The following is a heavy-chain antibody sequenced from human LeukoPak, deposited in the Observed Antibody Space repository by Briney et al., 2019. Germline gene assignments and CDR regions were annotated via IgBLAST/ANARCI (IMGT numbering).Heavy chain of an antibody. Sequence: PSETLSLTCAVYGGSFSGYYWSWIRQPPGKGLEWIGEINHSGSTNYNPSLKSRVTISVDKSKNQFSLKLSSVTAADTAVYYCARVQVDTAMAYYYGMDVWGQGTTVTVSS. CDR3: ARVQVDTAMAYYYGMDV. V-gene: IGHV4-34*01. D-gene: IGHD5-18*01. CDR2: INHSGST. J-gene: IGHJ6*02. CDR1: GGSFSGYY.